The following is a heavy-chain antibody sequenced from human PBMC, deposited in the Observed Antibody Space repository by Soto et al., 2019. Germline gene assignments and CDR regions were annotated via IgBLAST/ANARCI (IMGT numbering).Heavy chain of an antibody. CDR3: TKGGISGSYYTSGSDAFDI. V-gene: IGHV1-46*03. J-gene: IGHJ3*02. CDR1: GYSFTSHY. Sequence: QVQLVQSGAEVKKPGASVKVSCKASGYSFTSHYMHWVRQAPGQGLEWMGLINPSGGGTSYAQKSQDRVTMTRATSTSTVYMELCSLRSEDTAVFYCTKGGISGSYYTSGSDAFDIWGQGTMVTVSS. D-gene: IGHD3-10*01. CDR2: INPSGGGT.